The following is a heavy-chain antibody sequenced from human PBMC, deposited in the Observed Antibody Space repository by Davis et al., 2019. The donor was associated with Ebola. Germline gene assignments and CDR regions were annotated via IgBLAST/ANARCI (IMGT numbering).Heavy chain of an antibody. D-gene: IGHD3-10*01. J-gene: IGHJ5*02. CDR2: IYWDDDK. Sequence: SGPTLVKPTQTLTLTCTFSGFSLSTSGVGVGWIRQPPGKALEWLALIYWDDDKRYSPSLKSRLTISKDTSKSQVVLTMTNMDPVDTATYYCARIRHMVRGVNWFDPWGQGTLVTVSS. CDR1: GFSLSTSGVG. CDR3: ARIRHMVRGVNWFDP. V-gene: IGHV2-5*02.